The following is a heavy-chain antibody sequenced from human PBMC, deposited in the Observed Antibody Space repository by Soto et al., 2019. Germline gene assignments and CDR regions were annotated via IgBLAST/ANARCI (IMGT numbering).Heavy chain of an antibody. CDR1: AFSFSTSW. D-gene: IGHD2-15*01. CDR2: INPDGRTI. V-gene: IGHV3-74*01. J-gene: IGHJ6*02. Sequence: QPGGSLRLSCAASAFSFSTSWMHWVRQAPGEGLVWVSRINPDGRTINYADSVKGRFTISRDNAKNTLYLQMNILRVEDTAVYFCARDYSYQRAMDVWGQGTTVTVSS. CDR3: ARDYSYQRAMDV.